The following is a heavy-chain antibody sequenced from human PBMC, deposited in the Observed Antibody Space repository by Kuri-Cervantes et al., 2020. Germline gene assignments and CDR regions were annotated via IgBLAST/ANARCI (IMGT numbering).Heavy chain of an antibody. CDR2: ISGSGGST. V-gene: IGHV3-23*01. Sequence: GESLKISCAASGFTFSSYAMSWVRQAPGKGLEWVSAISGSGGSTYYADSVKGRFTISRDNSKNTLYLQMNSLRAEDTAVYYCARSRDGYIWDAFDIWGQGTMVTVSS. D-gene: IGHD5-24*01. CDR1: GFTFSSYA. J-gene: IGHJ3*02. CDR3: ARSRDGYIWDAFDI.